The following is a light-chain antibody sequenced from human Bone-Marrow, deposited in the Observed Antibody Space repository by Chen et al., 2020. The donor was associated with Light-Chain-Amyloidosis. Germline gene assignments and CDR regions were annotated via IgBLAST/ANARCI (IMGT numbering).Light chain of an antibody. V-gene: IGLV3-21*02. Sequence: SYVLTQPSSVSVAPGQTATIACGGNNIGSPRVHGYQQTPGQAPLLVVYDDSDRPSGIPERLSGSNSGNTATLTISRVEAGDEADYYCQVWDRSSDRPVFGGGTKLTVL. CDR1: NIGSPR. CDR2: DDS. CDR3: QVWDRSSDRPV. J-gene: IGLJ3*02.